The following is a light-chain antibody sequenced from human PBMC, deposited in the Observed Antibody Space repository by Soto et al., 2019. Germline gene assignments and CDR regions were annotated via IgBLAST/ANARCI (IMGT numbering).Light chain of an antibody. CDR2: VVS. J-gene: IGLJ2*01. CDR3: PSYTRGSTLVV. Sequence: QSVLTQPASVSGSPGQSITISCTGTSSDVGRYDYVSWYQQHPGKAPKLIIYVVSSRPSGVSNRFSGSKSGNTASLTISGPRAEEEADYYCPSYTRGSTLVVFGGGTKPPVL. CDR1: SSDVGRYDY. V-gene: IGLV2-14*01.